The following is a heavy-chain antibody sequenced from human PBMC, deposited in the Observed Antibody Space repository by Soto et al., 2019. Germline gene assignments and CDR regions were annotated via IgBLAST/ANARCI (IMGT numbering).Heavy chain of an antibody. Sequence: GGSLRLSCAASGFSLDNYAMSWVRQAPGKGLEWVSSISGSGGSTGYADSVKGRFTISRDNAKNSLYLQVNSLRAEDTALYHFARVAYYNRPIKHLDSWGQGTLVTVSS. CDR2: ISGSGGST. V-gene: IGHV3-20*01. D-gene: IGHD3-10*01. CDR3: ARVAYYNRPIKHLDS. CDR1: GFSLDNYA. J-gene: IGHJ5*01.